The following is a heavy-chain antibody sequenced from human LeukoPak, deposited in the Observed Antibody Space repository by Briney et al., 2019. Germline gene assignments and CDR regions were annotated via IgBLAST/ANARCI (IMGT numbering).Heavy chain of an antibody. CDR2: IYSGGST. V-gene: IGHV3-66*01. CDR1: GFTFTRNA. CDR3: TTAYRYSYGNPPDH. D-gene: IGHD5-18*01. Sequence: GGSLRLSCAASGFTFTRNAINWVRQAPGKGLEWVSVIYSGGSTYYADSVKGRFTISRDDSNNMLYLQLNTLKTEDTAVYYCTTAYRYSYGNPPDHWGQGTLVTVSS. J-gene: IGHJ4*02.